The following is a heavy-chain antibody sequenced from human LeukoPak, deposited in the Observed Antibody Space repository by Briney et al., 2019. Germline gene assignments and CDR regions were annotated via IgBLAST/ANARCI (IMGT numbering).Heavy chain of an antibody. CDR1: GGSFSGYY. J-gene: IGHJ2*01. CDR3: ARFVEYSSSYTAYWYFDL. V-gene: IGHV4-34*01. D-gene: IGHD6-13*01. CDR2: INLSGST. Sequence: SETLSLTCAVYGGSFSGYYWSWIRQPPGKRLEWIGEINLSGSTNYNPSLKSRVTISVDTSKNQFSLKLSSVTAADTAVYYCARFVEYSSSYTAYWYFDLWGRGTLVTVSS.